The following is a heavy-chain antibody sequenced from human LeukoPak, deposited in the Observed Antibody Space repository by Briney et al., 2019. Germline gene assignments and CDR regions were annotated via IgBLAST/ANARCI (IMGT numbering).Heavy chain of an antibody. CDR1: GGSISSSSYY. CDR2: IYYSGST. D-gene: IGHD3-16*02. CDR3: ARSARLGELSSSNWFDP. Sequence: PSETLSLTCTVSGGSISSSSYYWGWIRQPPGKGLEWIGSIYYSGSTYYNPSLKSRVTISVDTSKNRFSLKLSSVTAADTAVYYCARSARLGELSSSNWFDPWGQGTLVTVSS. J-gene: IGHJ5*02. V-gene: IGHV4-39*01.